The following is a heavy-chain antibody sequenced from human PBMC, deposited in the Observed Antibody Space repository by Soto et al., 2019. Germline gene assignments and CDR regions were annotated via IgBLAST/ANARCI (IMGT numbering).Heavy chain of an antibody. CDR1: GFTFSSYA. Sequence: GGSLRLSCAASGFTFSSYAMHWVRQAPGRGLEWVAVISYDGSNKYYADSVKGRFTISRDNSKNTLYLQMNSLRAEDTAVYYCARDKDLTTDAFDIWGQGXMVTVSS. CDR2: ISYDGSNK. CDR3: ARDKDLTTDAFDI. J-gene: IGHJ3*02. D-gene: IGHD4-17*01. V-gene: IGHV3-30-3*01.